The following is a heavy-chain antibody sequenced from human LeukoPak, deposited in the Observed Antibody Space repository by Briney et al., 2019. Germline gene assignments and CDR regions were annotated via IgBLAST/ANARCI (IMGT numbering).Heavy chain of an antibody. J-gene: IGHJ4*02. CDR1: GFTFSSYS. CDR2: ISSSSSTI. V-gene: IGHV3-48*01. CDR3: AKDGTSGSYYGMDY. D-gene: IGHD1-26*01. Sequence: GGSLRLSCAASGFTFSSYSMNWVRQAPGKGLEWVSYISSSSSTIYYADSVKGRFTISRDNAKNSLYLQMNSLRAEDTAVYYCAKDGTSGSYYGMDYWGQGTLVTVSS.